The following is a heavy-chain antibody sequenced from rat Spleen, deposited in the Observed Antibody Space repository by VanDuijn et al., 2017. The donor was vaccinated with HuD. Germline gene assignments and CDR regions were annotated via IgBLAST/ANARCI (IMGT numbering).Heavy chain of an antibody. Sequence: VQVVESGGGLVQSKESLKISCAASGFTFSNAAMYWVRQAPGKGLEWVARIRTKANNYATYYADSVKGRFTISRDDSKSMVYLQMDSLRSEDTATYYCATSPYYWYFDFWGPGTMVTVSS. CDR3: ATSPYYWYFDF. CDR1: GFTFSNAA. CDR2: IRTKANNYAT. V-gene: IGHV10-5*01. J-gene: IGHJ1*01.